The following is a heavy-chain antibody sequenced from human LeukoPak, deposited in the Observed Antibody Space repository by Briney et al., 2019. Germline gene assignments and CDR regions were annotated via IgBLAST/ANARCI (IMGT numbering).Heavy chain of an antibody. CDR1: GFTFSSYA. J-gene: IGHJ4*02. D-gene: IGHD3-10*01. V-gene: IGHV3-23*01. CDR3: AKGTQRDYYGSGSYDFFDY. CDR2: ISGSGGST. Sequence: GGSLRLSCAASGFTFSSYAMSWVRQAPGKWLEWVSAISGSGGSTYYADSVKGRFTISRDNSKNTLYLQMNSLRAEDTAVYYCAKGTQRDYYGSGSYDFFDYWGQGTLVTVSS.